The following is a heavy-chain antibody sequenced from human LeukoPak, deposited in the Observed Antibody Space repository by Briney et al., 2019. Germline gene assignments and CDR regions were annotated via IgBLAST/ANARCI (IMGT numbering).Heavy chain of an antibody. J-gene: IGHJ4*02. D-gene: IGHD5-18*01. CDR1: GYTFTGYY. Sequence: ASVKVSCKASGYTFTGYYMHWVRQAPGQGLEWMGWINPNSGGTNYAQKFQGRVTMTRDTSISTAYMELRSLRSDDTALYYCARGSSYGFSMGYWGQGTLVTVSP. V-gene: IGHV1-2*02. CDR3: ARGSSYGFSMGY. CDR2: INPNSGGT.